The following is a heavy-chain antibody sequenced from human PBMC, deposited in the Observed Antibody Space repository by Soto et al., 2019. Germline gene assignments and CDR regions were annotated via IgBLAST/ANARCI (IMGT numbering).Heavy chain of an antibody. Sequence: EVQLLQSGGGRIHRGGAETLLCEASFLFFTLCSVRGPRESRGRAVVCLSSIRRKRATTFYADSVKGGFTISRDNSREKLYLQMNRLRAEDTAVYFCAREQCSPLDRYCADGGVDWVDPWGRGTLVTVSS. J-gene: IGHJ5*02. D-gene: IGHD2-8*01. CDR1: FLFFTLCS. V-gene: IGHV3-23*01. CDR2: IRRKRATT. CDR3: AREQCSPLDRYCADGGVDWVDP.